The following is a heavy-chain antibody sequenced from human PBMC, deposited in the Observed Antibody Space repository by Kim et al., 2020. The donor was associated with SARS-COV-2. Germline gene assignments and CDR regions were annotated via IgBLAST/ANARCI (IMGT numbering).Heavy chain of an antibody. J-gene: IGHJ4*02. V-gene: IGHV3-64D*06. CDR3: VKEADYGDYEGKRSFFDY. Sequence: KGRFTISRDNSKNTLYLQMSSLRAEDTAVYYCVKEADYGDYEGKRSFFDYWGQGTLVTVSS. D-gene: IGHD4-17*01.